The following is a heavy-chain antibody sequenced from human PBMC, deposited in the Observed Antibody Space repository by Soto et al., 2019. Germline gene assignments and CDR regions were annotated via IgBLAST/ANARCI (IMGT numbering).Heavy chain of an antibody. D-gene: IGHD3-10*01. CDR2: IIPTFDTP. CDR3: AVAMVREILIFESSGMHV. CDR1: GGSFNNYA. J-gene: IGHJ6*02. Sequence: QVHLVQSGAEVKKPGSSVKVSCKTYGGSFNNYAVSWVRQAPGQGLEWMGGIIPTFDTPNYAQKFQDSITIIADESTSTVYMELRSLRSNDTAVDYCAVAMVREILIFESSGMHVWGQGTTVIVSS. V-gene: IGHV1-69*01.